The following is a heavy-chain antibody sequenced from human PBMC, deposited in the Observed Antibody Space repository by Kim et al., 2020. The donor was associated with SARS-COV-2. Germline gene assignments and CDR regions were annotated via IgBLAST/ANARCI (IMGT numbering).Heavy chain of an antibody. D-gene: IGHD3-22*01. CDR1: GFTFDDYA. Sequence: GGSLRLSCAASGFTFDDYAMHWVRQAPGKGLEWVSGISWNSGSIGYADSVKGRFTISRDNAKNSLYLQMNSLRAEDTALYYCAKDSVVSPGGAFDYWGQGTLVTVSS. CDR3: AKDSVVSPGGAFDY. V-gene: IGHV3-9*01. J-gene: IGHJ4*02. CDR2: ISWNSGSI.